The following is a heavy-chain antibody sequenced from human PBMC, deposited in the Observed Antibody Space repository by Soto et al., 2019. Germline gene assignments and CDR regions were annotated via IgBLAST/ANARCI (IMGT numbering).Heavy chain of an antibody. CDR1: GGSISSSSYY. CDR3: ARPGGDSSGWVDAFDI. V-gene: IGHV4-39*01. D-gene: IGHD6-19*01. CDR2: IYYSGST. J-gene: IGHJ3*02. Sequence: QLQLQESGPGLVKPSETLSLTCTVSGGSISSSSYYWGWIRQPPGKGLEWIGSIYYSGSTYYNPSLKSRVTISVDTSKNQFSLKLSSVTAADTAVYYCARPGGDSSGWVDAFDIWGQGTMVTVSS.